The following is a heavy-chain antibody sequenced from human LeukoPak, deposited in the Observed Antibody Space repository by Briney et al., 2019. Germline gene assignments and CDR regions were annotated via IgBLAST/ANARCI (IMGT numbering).Heavy chain of an antibody. J-gene: IGHJ4*02. CDR3: ARENPARYYFDY. D-gene: IGHD1-14*01. CDR2: ISGSGGST. Sequence: GGSLRLSCAASGLTFSSYAMSWVRQAPGKGLVWVSAISGSGGSTYYADSVKGRFTISRDESKNSLYLQMNSLRAEDTAVYYCARENPARYYFDYWGQGTLVTVSS. CDR1: GLTFSSYA. V-gene: IGHV3-23*01.